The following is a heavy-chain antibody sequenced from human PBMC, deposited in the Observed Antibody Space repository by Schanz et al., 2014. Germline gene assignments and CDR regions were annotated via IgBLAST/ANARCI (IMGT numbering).Heavy chain of an antibody. Sequence: QVQVEQSGPEVKKPGASVTVSCQASGYTLSAYSLHWVRQAPGQGLEWMGMINPSGGSTTYAQKFQGRVTMTRDTSTSTVYMELSSLRSEDTAVYYCARDGVDAAAGGNYWGQGTLVTVSS. J-gene: IGHJ4*02. CDR3: ARDGVDAAAGGNY. CDR2: INPSGGST. D-gene: IGHD6-13*01. CDR1: GYTLSAYS. V-gene: IGHV1-46*03.